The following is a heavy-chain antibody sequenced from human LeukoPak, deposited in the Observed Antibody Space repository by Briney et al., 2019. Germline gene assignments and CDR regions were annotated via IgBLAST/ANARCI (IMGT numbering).Heavy chain of an antibody. D-gene: IGHD6-19*01. CDR3: ATDRGAVAGIPPSFDY. Sequence: GASVKVSFKVSGYTLTELSMHWVRQAPGKGLEWMGGFDPEDGETIYAQKFQGRVTMTEDTSTDTAYMELSSLRSEDTAVYYCATDRGAVAGIPPSFDYWGQGTLVTVSS. CDR1: GYTLTELS. V-gene: IGHV1-24*01. J-gene: IGHJ4*02. CDR2: FDPEDGET.